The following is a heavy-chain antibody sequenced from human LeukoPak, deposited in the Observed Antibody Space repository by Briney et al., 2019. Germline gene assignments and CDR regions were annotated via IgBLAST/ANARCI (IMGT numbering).Heavy chain of an antibody. CDR2: FDPEDGET. Sequence: ASVKVSCKVSGYTPTELSMHWVRQAPGKGLEWMGGFDPEDGETIYAQKFQGRVTMTEDTSTDTAYMELSSLRSEDTTVYYCATADDYGDYCFDYWGQGTLVTVSS. CDR1: GYTPTELS. J-gene: IGHJ4*02. V-gene: IGHV1-24*01. D-gene: IGHD4-17*01. CDR3: ATADDYGDYCFDY.